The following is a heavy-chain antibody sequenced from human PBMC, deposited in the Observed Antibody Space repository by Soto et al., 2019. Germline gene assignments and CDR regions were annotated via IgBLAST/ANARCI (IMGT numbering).Heavy chain of an antibody. CDR1: GGTFSSYA. Sequence: SVKVSCKASGGTFSSYAISWVRQAPGQGLEWMGGIIPIFGTANYAQKFQGRVTITADESTSTAYMELSSLRSEDTAVYYCARDYVLDPAVAGPTTAFDIWGQRTMVNVSS. CDR2: IIPIFGTA. D-gene: IGHD6-19*01. CDR3: ARDYVLDPAVAGPTTAFDI. V-gene: IGHV1-69*13. J-gene: IGHJ3*02.